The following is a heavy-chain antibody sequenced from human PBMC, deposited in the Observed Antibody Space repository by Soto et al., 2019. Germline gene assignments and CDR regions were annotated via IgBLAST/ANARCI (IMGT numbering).Heavy chain of an antibody. D-gene: IGHD2-21*01. CDR3: ARLGAYYQSPDP. J-gene: IGHJ5*02. Sequence: SETMSVTCAVSGDSVSSGVSSWSWNRKPPGKGLEWIGYTYHSGSNYYNPSLKSPVTISVYKSKKEFSLRLTSVTAADTAVYSCARLGAYYQSPDPWGPGTLVTVSS. V-gene: IGHV4-30-2*01. CDR2: TYHSGSN. CDR1: GDSVSSGVSS.